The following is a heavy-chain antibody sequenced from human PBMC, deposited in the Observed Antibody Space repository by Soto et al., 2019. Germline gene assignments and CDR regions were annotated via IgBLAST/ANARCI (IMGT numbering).Heavy chain of an antibody. Sequence: QVQLVESGGGVVQPGRSLRLSCAASGFTFSSYGMHWVRQAPGKGLEWVAVISYDGSNKYYADSVKGRFTISRDNSKNTLYLQMNSLRAEDTAVYYCAKSGVVVPAAMLLDYWGQGTLVTVSS. V-gene: IGHV3-30*18. CDR1: GFTFSSYG. D-gene: IGHD2-2*01. J-gene: IGHJ4*02. CDR2: ISYDGSNK. CDR3: AKSGVVVPAAMLLDY.